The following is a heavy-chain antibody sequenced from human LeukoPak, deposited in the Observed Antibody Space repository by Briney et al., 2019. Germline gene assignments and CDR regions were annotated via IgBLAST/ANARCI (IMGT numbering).Heavy chain of an antibody. CDR3: ARAGARTPVYFDY. Sequence: SETLSPTCTVSGGSISSYYWSWIRQPPGKGLEWIGYIYYSGSTNYNPSLKSRVTISVDTSKNQFSLKLSSVTAADTAVYYCARAGARTPVYFDYWGQGTLVTVSS. CDR1: GGSISSYY. V-gene: IGHV4-59*01. J-gene: IGHJ4*02. CDR2: IYYSGST. D-gene: IGHD1-26*01.